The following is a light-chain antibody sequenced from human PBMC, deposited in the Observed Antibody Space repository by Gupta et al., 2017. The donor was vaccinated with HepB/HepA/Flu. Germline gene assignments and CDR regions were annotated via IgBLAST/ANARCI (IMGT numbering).Light chain of an antibody. CDR1: GSNIGKNY. J-gene: IGLJ2*01. Sequence: QSVFTQPPPVSAAPGQTVTTSCSGSGSNIGKNYVPWYQQFPGTAPKLLIYGNNKRPSGIPDRFSGSKSGSSATLVITGLQTGDEAEDYCGTCDSNLSGEVFGGGTKVAVL. CDR3: GTCDSNLSGEV. CDR2: GNN. V-gene: IGLV1-51*02.